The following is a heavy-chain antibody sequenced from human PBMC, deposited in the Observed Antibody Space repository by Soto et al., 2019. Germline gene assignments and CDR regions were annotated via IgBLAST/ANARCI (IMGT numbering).Heavy chain of an antibody. J-gene: IGHJ6*02. Sequence: EAQLLASGGGLVQPGESLTLSCVASHFAFNIDAMTWVRQAPGKGLGWVASISGSGSSIYYADSVKGRCTIPRDKPKKPLYLQMNSLRAEDTAVYWCARENWNGAYYGLDVWGQGPTVTVS. D-gene: IGHD1-1*01. CDR3: ARENWNGAYYGLDV. CDR1: HFAFNIDA. V-gene: IGHV3-23*01. CDR2: ISGSGSSI.